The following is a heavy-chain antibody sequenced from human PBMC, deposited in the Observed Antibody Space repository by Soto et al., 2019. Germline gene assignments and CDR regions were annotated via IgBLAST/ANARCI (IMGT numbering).Heavy chain of an antibody. CDR1: GFTFSNYA. D-gene: IGHD5-18*01. CDR2: ISYEGGTK. Sequence: QVQLVESGGAVVQPGRSLRLSCAASGFTFSNYAMHWVRQAPGKGLEWVAVISYEGGTKDYADSVEGRFTISRDNSKNTLYLQMNSLRGEDTAVYYCARAQDRAMVTPADYWGQGTLVTVSS. J-gene: IGHJ4*02. V-gene: IGHV3-30-3*01. CDR3: ARAQDRAMVTPADY.